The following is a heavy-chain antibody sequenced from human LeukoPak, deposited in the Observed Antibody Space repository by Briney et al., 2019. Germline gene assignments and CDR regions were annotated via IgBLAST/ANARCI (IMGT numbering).Heavy chain of an antibody. CDR2: IWYDGSNQ. CDR1: GFTFSSYA. J-gene: IGHJ3*02. CDR3: AREADCSGGDCYRGAFDI. Sequence: GGSLRRSCAASGFTFSSYAMHWVRQAPGKGLEWVAAIWYDGSNQYYVASVKGRFTISRDISKNTLFLQMNSLRAEDTAVYYCAREADCSGGDCYRGAFDIWGQGTMVTVSS. D-gene: IGHD2-21*02. V-gene: IGHV3-33*01.